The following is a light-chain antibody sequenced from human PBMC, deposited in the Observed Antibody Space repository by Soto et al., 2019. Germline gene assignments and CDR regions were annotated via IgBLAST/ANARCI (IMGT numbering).Light chain of an antibody. CDR3: QEYKKWPPGT. V-gene: IGKV3-15*01. CDR1: QSVSSK. J-gene: IGKJ1*01. CDR2: GAS. Sequence: DIVMTQSPATLSVSPGEGATLSCRASQSVSSKLAWYQQKPGQAPRLVVSGASTRATGIPARFSGSGSGTEFSLTISSLQSEDFEVYYCQEYKKWPPGTFGQGTKVDIK.